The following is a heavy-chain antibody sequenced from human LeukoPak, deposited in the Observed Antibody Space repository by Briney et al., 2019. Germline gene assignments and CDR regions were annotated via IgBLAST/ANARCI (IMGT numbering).Heavy chain of an antibody. J-gene: IGHJ4*02. Sequence: PSETLSLTCTVSGYSISSGYYWGWIRQPPGKGLEWIGSIYHSGSTYYNPSLKSRVTISVDTSKNQFSLKLSSVTAADTAVYYCARDSPQGPLWGQGTLVTVSS. CDR2: IYHSGST. CDR1: GYSISSGYY. CDR3: ARDSPQGPL. V-gene: IGHV4-38-2*02.